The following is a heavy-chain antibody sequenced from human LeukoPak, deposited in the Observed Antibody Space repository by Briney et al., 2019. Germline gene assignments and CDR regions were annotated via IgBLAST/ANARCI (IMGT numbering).Heavy chain of an antibody. CDR1: GGSISSYY. CDR3: ARSSSGWYVYYYYYMDV. V-gene: IGHV4-59*08. J-gene: IGHJ6*03. D-gene: IGHD6-19*01. Sequence: SETLSLTCTVSGGSISSYYWSWIRQPPGKGLEWIGYIYYSGSTNYNPSLKSRVTISVDTSKNQFSLKLSSVTAADTAVYYCARSSSGWYVYYYYYMDVWGKGTTVTISS. CDR2: IYYSGST.